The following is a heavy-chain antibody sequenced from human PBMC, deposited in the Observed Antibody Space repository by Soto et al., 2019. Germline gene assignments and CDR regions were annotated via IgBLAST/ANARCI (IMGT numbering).Heavy chain of an antibody. J-gene: IGHJ4*02. V-gene: IGHV1-8*01. CDR2: MNPNSGNT. D-gene: IGHD3-22*01. Sequence: ASGKFSCNASGYTFTSYDINWVRHSTGQGLEWMGWMNPNSGNTGYAQKFQGRVTMTRNTSISTAYMELSSLRSEDTAVYYCARGPEYYYDSSGYYRYWGQGTLVTVSS. CDR1: GYTFTSYD. CDR3: ARGPEYYYDSSGYYRY.